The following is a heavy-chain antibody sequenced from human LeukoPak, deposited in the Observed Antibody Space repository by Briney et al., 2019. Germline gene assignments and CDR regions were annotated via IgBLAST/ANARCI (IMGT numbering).Heavy chain of an antibody. V-gene: IGHV3-21*01. Sequence: GGSLRLSCAVSGFTFSRYSMNWVRQAPGKGLEWVSSISNIGTSIYYADSVKGRFTISRDNAKNSLYLQMNSLTAEDSAVYYCASRRGSNRPFDYWGQGTLVTVSS. CDR3: ASRRGSNRPFDY. CDR1: GFTFSRYS. CDR2: ISNIGTSI. J-gene: IGHJ4*02. D-gene: IGHD1-26*01.